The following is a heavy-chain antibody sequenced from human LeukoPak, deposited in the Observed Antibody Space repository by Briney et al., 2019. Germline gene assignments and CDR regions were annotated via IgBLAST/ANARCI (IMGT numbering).Heavy chain of an antibody. CDR3: ARGGSGSHYYPYYYYAMDV. V-gene: IGHV3-11*01. D-gene: IGHD1-26*01. J-gene: IGHJ6*02. Sequence: GGSLRLSCAASGFTFSDYYMSWIRQAPGQGLEWVSYISSSGSTIYYADSVKGRFTSSRDNAKNSLYLQMNSLRAEDTAVYYCARGGSGSHYYPYYYYAMDVWGQGTTVTVSS. CDR1: GFTFSDYY. CDR2: ISSSGSTI.